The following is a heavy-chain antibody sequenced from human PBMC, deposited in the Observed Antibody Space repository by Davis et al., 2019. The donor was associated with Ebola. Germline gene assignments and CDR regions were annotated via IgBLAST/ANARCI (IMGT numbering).Heavy chain of an antibody. V-gene: IGHV3-15*07. CDR1: GFTFSNAW. CDR2: IKSKTDGGTT. D-gene: IGHD3-3*01. Sequence: GGSLRLSCAASGFTFSNAWMNWVRQAPGKGLEWVGRIKSKTDGGTTDYAAPVKGRFTISRDDSKNTLYLQMNSLKTEDTAMYYCTRGGRNYDGFDYWGQGTLVTVSS. CDR3: TRGGRNYDGFDY. J-gene: IGHJ4*02.